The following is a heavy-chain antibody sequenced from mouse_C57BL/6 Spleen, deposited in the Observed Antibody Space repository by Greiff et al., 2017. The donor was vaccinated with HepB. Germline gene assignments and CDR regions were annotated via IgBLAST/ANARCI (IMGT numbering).Heavy chain of an antibody. CDR3: ARWGDYDYGY. D-gene: IGHD2-4*01. V-gene: IGHV1-81*01. CDR1: GYTFTSYG. Sequence: VQLQQFGAELARPGASVKLSCKASGYTFTSYGISWVKQRTGQGLEWIGEIYPRSGNTYYNEKFKGKATLTADKSSSTAYMELRSLTSEDSAVYFCARWGDYDYGYWGQGTTLTVSS. J-gene: IGHJ2*01. CDR2: IYPRSGNT.